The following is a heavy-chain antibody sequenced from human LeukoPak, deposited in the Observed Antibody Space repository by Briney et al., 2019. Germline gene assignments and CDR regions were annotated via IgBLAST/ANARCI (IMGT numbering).Heavy chain of an antibody. CDR2: ISSSSSSI. D-gene: IGHD3-10*01. CDR1: GFTFSYSS. Sequence: GGSLRLSCAASGFTFSYSSMNWVRQAPGRGLEWVSSISSSSSSIYYADSVKGRFTISRDNAKNSLYLQMNSLRAEDTALYYCARADGVVLWFGERDSWGQGTLVTVSS. J-gene: IGHJ4*02. V-gene: IGHV3-21*01. CDR3: ARADGVVLWFGERDS.